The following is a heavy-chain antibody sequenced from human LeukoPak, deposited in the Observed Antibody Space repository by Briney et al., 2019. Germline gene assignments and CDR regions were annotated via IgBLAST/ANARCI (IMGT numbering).Heavy chain of an antibody. CDR2: IYYSGST. V-gene: IGHV4-30-4*01. CDR3: ARVVVARWFDP. CDR1: GGSISSGDYY. J-gene: IGHJ5*02. D-gene: IGHD2-15*01. Sequence: SGTPSLTCTVSGGSISSGDYYWSWIRQPPGKGLEWIGYIYYSGSTYYNPSLKSRVTISVDTSKNQFSLKLSSVTAADTAVYYCARVVVARWFDPWGQGTLVTVSS.